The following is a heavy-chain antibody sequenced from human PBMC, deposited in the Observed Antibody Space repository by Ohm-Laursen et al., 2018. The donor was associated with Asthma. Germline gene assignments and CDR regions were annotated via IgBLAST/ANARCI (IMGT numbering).Heavy chain of an antibody. V-gene: IGHV1-3*01. CDR3: AHGLIVPAAGYYYYGMDV. CDR2: INAGNGNT. CDR1: GYPFTSSA. Sequence: ASVKVSCKASGYPFTSSAMHWVRQAPGQRLEWMGWINAGNGNTKYSQKFQGRVTITRDTSASTAYMELSSLRSEDTAVYYCAHGLIVPAAGYYYYGMDVWGQGTTVTVSS. D-gene: IGHD2-2*01. J-gene: IGHJ6*02.